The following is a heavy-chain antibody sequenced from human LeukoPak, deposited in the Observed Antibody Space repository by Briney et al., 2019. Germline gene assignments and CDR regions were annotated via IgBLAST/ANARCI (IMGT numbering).Heavy chain of an antibody. CDR2: IYTSGST. CDR3: AREEYYYGSGSYYTY. Sequence: PSETLSLTCTVSGGSISSYYWSWIRQPAGKGQEWIGRIYTSGSTNYNPSLKSRVTMSVDTSKNQFSLKLSSVTAADTAVYYCAREEYYYGSGSYYTYWGQGTLVTVSS. D-gene: IGHD3-10*01. CDR1: GGSISSYY. V-gene: IGHV4-4*07. J-gene: IGHJ4*02.